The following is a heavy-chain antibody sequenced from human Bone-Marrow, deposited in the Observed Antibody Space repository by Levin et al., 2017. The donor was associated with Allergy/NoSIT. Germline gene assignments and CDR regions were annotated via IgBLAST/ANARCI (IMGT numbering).Heavy chain of an antibody. J-gene: IGHJ5*02. CDR3: ARDRRETGILPYPGWWFDP. CDR2: ISAYNGNT. V-gene: IGHV1-18*01. CDR1: GYTFTSYG. Sequence: ASVKVSCKASGYTFTSYGISWVRQAPGQGLEWMGWISAYNGNTNYAQKLQGRVTMTTDTSTSTAYMELRSLRSDDTAVYYCARDRRETGILPYPGWWFDPWGQGTLVTVSS. D-gene: IGHD1-1*01.